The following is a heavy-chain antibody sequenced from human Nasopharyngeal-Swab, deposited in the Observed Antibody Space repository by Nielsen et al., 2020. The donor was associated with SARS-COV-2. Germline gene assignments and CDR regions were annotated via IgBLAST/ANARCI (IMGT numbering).Heavy chain of an antibody. CDR3: AKDLRGPYFF. V-gene: IGHV3-23*01. Sequence: GESLKISCVASGYSFRTYGMSWVRQAPGKGLEWVAAIVGRGDSSGSGGSTYYADSVKGRFTISRDNSKNTLSLQMNSLRAEDTAVYYCAKDLRGPYFFWGQGTLVTVSS. CDR1: GYSFRTYG. CDR2: IVGRGDSSGSGGST. J-gene: IGHJ4*02. D-gene: IGHD2/OR15-2a*01.